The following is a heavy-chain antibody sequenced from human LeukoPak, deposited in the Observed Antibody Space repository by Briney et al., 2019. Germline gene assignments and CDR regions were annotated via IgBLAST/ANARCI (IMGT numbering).Heavy chain of an antibody. CDR3: ARTRYYYDSSGYLYYFDY. J-gene: IGHJ4*02. CDR1: GFTFSSYA. CDR2: INHSGST. D-gene: IGHD3-22*01. Sequence: GSLRLSCAASGFTFSSYAMIWVRQAPGKGLEWIGEINHSGSTNYNPSLKSRVTISVDTSKNQFSLKLSSVTAADTAVYYCARTRYYYDSSGYLYYFDYWGQGTLVTVSS. V-gene: IGHV4-34*01.